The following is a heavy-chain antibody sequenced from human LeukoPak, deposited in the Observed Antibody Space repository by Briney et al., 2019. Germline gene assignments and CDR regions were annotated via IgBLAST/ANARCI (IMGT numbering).Heavy chain of an antibody. Sequence: SETLSLTCTVSGGSISSYYWTWIRQPPGKGLEWIGYIYYSGSTNYNPSLKSRVTISVDPSKNQFSLKLSSVTAADTAVYYCARDLSVTTRGDAFDIWGQGTMVTVSS. CDR1: GGSISSYY. V-gene: IGHV4-59*01. D-gene: IGHD5-18*01. CDR2: IYYSGST. CDR3: ARDLSVTTRGDAFDI. J-gene: IGHJ3*02.